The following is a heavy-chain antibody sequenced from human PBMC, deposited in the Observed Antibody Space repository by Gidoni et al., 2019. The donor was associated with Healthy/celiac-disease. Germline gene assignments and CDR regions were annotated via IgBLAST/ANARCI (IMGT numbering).Heavy chain of an antibody. J-gene: IGHJ3*02. CDR1: GFTFSRYW. CDR3: ARDVWRIQELYGDAFDI. V-gene: IGHV3-74*01. D-gene: IGHD2-8*01. Sequence: EVQLVESGGGLVQPGGSLRRSCAASGFTFSRYWMHWVRQALGKGLVWVSRITSDGSSTSYTDSAKGGFTISRNNAKNTLYLQMNSLRAEDTAVYYCARDVWRIQELYGDAFDIWGQGTMVTVSS. CDR2: ITSDGSST.